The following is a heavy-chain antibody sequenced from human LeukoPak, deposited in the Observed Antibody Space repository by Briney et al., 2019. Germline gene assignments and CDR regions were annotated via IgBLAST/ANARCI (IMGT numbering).Heavy chain of an antibody. CDR2: ISGSGRTT. Sequence: PGGSLRLSCAASGFSFSTYAMTWVRQAPGKGLEWVSIISGSGRTTYYADTVQGRFTISRDNSKNTLYLQMNSLRAEDTAVYYCARGAGDRYFDFWGQGTLVTVSS. D-gene: IGHD3-10*01. V-gene: IGHV3-23*01. J-gene: IGHJ4*02. CDR3: ARGAGDRYFDF. CDR1: GFSFSTYA.